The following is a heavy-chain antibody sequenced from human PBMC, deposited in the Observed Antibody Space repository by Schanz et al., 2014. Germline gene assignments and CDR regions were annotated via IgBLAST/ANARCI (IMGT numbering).Heavy chain of an antibody. D-gene: IGHD3-9*01. CDR3: ARDAADFYDILTEEDY. CDR1: GYIFINSG. V-gene: IGHV1-18*01. CDR2: ISVYNHNK. J-gene: IGHJ4*02. Sequence: QIQLVQSGPEVKKPGATVKVSCKASGYIFINSGISWVRQAPGQGLEWMGWISVYNHNKEYDQKFQGRVTMTTDTSASTAYMELRSLRSDDTAVYCCARDAADFYDILTEEDYWGQGTLVTVSS.